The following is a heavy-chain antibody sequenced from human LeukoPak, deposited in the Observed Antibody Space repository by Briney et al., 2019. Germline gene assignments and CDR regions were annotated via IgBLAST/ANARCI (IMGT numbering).Heavy chain of an antibody. CDR3: TRAPTVAPFDY. V-gene: IGHV3-49*04. CDR1: GFTFGDYA. CDR2: IRSKAYGGTT. D-gene: IGHD2-15*01. Sequence: GGPLRLSCTASGFTFGDYAMSWVRQAPGKGLEWVGFIRSKAYGGTTEYAASVKGRFTISRDDSKSIAYLQMNSLKTEDTAVYYCTRAPTVAPFDYWGQGTLVTVSS. J-gene: IGHJ4*02.